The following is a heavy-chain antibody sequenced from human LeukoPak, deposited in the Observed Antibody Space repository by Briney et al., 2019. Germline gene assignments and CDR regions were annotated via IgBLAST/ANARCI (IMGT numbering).Heavy chain of an antibody. D-gene: IGHD3-22*01. V-gene: IGHV3-49*04. J-gene: IGHJ3*02. CDR1: GFTFSDYA. Sequence: GGSLRLSCTTSGFTFSDYAVSWVRQAPGKELEWIGFIRNKANGGTTEHAASVKGRFTISRDDSKTIAHLQMSSLKTEDTAVYYCSRFYSSGWASGAFDIWGQGTMVTVSS. CDR2: IRNKANGGTT. CDR3: SRFYSSGWASGAFDI.